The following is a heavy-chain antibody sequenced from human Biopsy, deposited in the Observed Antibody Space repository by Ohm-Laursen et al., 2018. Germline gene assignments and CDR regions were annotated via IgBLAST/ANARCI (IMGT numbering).Heavy chain of an antibody. CDR3: ARAGVGSDGTDSYYYGMDF. Sequence: ASVKVSCKASGNTFATYHIHWVRQAPGQGLEWMGVISTSGATTSFSQKFQGRITMTRDTSTGTVYMDLNSLGSKDTAVYYCARAGVGSDGTDSYYYGMDFWGPGTTVTASS. J-gene: IGHJ6*02. D-gene: IGHD5-24*01. CDR2: ISTSGATT. V-gene: IGHV1-46*01. CDR1: GNTFATYH.